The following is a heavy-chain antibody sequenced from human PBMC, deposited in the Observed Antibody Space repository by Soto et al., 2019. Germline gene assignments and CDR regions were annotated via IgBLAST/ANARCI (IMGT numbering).Heavy chain of an antibody. D-gene: IGHD1-1*01. CDR2: ISVFNGYA. Sequence: GASVKVACKTSGYSFHNSGISWVRQAPGQGLEWMGWISVFNGYAHYAQKFQGRVIMTADTFTNTAYMELRGLRSDDTAMYYCSKNGTTWFASWGQGTPVSVSS. CDR3: SKNGTTWFAS. CDR1: GYSFHNSG. J-gene: IGHJ5*01. V-gene: IGHV1-18*01.